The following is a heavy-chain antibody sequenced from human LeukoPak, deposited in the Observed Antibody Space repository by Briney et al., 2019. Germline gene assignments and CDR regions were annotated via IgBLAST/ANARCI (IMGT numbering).Heavy chain of an antibody. Sequence: SETLSLTCTVSGGSISSYYWSWIRQPPGKGLEWIGYIYYTGRTNYNPSLKSRVTISVDTSKNQFSLKLSSVTAADTAVYYCARVEYSGYDYRGAFDTWGQGTMVTVSS. CDR3: ARVEYSGYDYRGAFDT. D-gene: IGHD5-12*01. V-gene: IGHV4-59*01. J-gene: IGHJ3*02. CDR1: GGSISSYY. CDR2: IYYTGRT.